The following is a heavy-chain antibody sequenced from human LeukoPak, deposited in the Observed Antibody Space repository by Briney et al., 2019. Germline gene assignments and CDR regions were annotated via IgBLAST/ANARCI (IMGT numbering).Heavy chain of an antibody. CDR1: GFTFSSYS. V-gene: IGHV3-20*04. CDR2: INWNGGSR. D-gene: IGHD3-22*01. Sequence: GGSLRLSCVVSGFTFSSYSMNWVRQAPGKGLEWVSGINWNGGSRGYADSVKGRFTISRDNAKNSLYLQMNSLRAEDTALYYCARDHEDYYDNSGYYFAALDIWGQGTVVTVSS. CDR3: ARDHEDYYDNSGYYFAALDI. J-gene: IGHJ3*02.